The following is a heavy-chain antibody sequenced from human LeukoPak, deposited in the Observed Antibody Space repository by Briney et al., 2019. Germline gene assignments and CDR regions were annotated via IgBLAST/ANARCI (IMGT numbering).Heavy chain of an antibody. D-gene: IGHD6-19*01. J-gene: IGHJ3*02. CDR3: ARISVAATGAFDI. CDR2: IYYSGST. V-gene: IGHV4-59*01. CDR1: GGSISSYY. Sequence: SETLSLTCTVSGGSISSYYWSWIRQPPGKGLEWIGYIYYSGSTNYNPSLKSRVTISVDTSKNQFSLKLSSVTAADTAVYYCARISVAATGAFDIWGQGTVVTVSS.